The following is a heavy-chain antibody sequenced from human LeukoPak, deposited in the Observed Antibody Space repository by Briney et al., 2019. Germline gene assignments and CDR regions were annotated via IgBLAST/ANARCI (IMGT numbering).Heavy chain of an antibody. CDR3: AGRDSARNPWAY. J-gene: IGHJ4*02. CDR2: IRPDGSEQ. D-gene: IGHD4-11*01. V-gene: IGHV3-7*01. CDR1: GFTFTNFW. Sequence: GGSLRLSCAASGFTFTNFWMNWIRRAPGRGLEWVANIRPDGSEQFYVDSVKGRFTVSRDNAKNSVYLQMNSLRADDTAVYYCAGRDSARNPWAYWGQGTLVTVST.